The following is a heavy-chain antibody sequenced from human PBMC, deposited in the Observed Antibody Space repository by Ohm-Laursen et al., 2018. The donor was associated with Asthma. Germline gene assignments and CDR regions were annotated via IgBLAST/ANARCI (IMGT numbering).Heavy chain of an antibody. CDR1: GFTFSSCS. CDR3: ARDGGEGPDDTGGFDY. Sequence: SLRLSCSASGFTFSSCSMNWVRQAPGKGLEWVSYISSSSSTIYYADSVKGRSTISRDNAKNSLYLQMNSLRAEDTAVYYCARDGGEGPDDTGGFDYWGQGTLVTVSS. CDR2: ISSSSSTI. J-gene: IGHJ4*02. D-gene: IGHD3-9*01. V-gene: IGHV3-48*01.